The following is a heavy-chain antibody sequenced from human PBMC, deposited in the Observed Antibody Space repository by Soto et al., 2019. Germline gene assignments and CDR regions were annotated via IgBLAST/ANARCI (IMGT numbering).Heavy chain of an antibody. CDR2: IIPIFGTA. CDR3: AGSSGYLNLYYFDY. D-gene: IGHD3-22*01. CDR1: GGTFSSYA. V-gene: IGHV1-69*01. J-gene: IGHJ4*01. Sequence: QVQLVQSGAEVKKPGSSVKVSCKASGGTFSSYAINWVRQAPGQGLEWMGGIIPIFGTANYAQKFQGRVTITADESTSKAYMELTSRRSEDTAVYYCAGSSGYLNLYYFDYWGHGILVTVSS.